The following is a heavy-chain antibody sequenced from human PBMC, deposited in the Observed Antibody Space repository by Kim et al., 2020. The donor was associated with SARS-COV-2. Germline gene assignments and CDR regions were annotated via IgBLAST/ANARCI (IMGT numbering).Heavy chain of an antibody. J-gene: IGHJ6*03. CDR3: AKASITIFGVVISHYYYYYMDV. Sequence: GGSLRLSCAASGFTFSSYAMSWVRQDPGKGLEWVSAISGSGGSTYYADSVKGRFTISRDNSKNTLYLQMNSLRAEDTAVYYCAKASITIFGVVISHYYYYYMDVWGKGTTVTVSS. V-gene: IGHV3-23*01. CDR1: GFTFSSYA. CDR2: ISGSGGST. D-gene: IGHD3-3*01.